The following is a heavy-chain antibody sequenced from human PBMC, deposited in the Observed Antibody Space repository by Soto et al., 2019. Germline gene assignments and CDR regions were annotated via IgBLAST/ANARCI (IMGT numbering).Heavy chain of an antibody. D-gene: IGHD6-13*01. CDR1: GCSISSGGYY. Sequence: SGTLALTFTVSGCSISSGGYYWSWIRQHPGKGLEWIGYIYYSGSTYYNPSLKSRVTISVDTSKNQFSLKLSSVTAADTAVYYSTRRYSSSFDYWGQGTLVTVSS. CDR2: IYYSGST. J-gene: IGHJ4*02. V-gene: IGHV4-31*03. CDR3: TRRYSSSFDY.